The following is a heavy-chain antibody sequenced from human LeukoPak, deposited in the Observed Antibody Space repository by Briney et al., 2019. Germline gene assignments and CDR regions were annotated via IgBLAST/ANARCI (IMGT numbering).Heavy chain of an antibody. V-gene: IGHV4-31*03. J-gene: IGHJ4*02. CDR2: IYYSGST. CDR1: GGSISSGGYY. CDR3: ARRSASYFDY. Sequence: PSETLSLTCTVSGGSISSGGYYWSWIRQHPGKGLEWIGYIYYSGSTYYNPSLKSRVTISVDTSKNQFSLKLSSVTAADTAAYYCARRSASYFDYWGQGTLVTVSS.